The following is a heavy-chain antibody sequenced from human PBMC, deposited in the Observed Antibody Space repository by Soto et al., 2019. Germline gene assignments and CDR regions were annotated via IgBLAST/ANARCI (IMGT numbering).Heavy chain of an antibody. J-gene: IGHJ5*02. Sequence: QVQLVQSGAEVKKPGASVKVSCKASGYTFTGYYMHWVRQAPGQGLEWMGWINPNSGGTNYAQKFKGRVTIPRDTPIRTANRGQSGLKSDHRAVYYWARDPPLKKKGPAPGAQEPLVTV. V-gene: IGHV1-2*02. CDR3: ARDPPLKKKGPAP. CDR1: GYTFTGYY. CDR2: INPNSGGT.